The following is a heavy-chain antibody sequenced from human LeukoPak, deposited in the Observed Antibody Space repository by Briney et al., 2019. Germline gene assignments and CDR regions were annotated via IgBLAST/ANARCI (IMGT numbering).Heavy chain of an antibody. CDR2: IYYSGST. CDR1: GYSIRSGYY. J-gene: IGHJ4*02. CDR3: ARASDLYYFDY. Sequence: PSETLSLTCTVSGYSIRSGYYWGWIRQPPGKGLEWIGYIYYSGSTNYNPSLKSRVTISVDTSKNQFSLKLSSVTAADAAVYYCARASDLYYFDYWGQGTLVTVSS. V-gene: IGHV4-61*01.